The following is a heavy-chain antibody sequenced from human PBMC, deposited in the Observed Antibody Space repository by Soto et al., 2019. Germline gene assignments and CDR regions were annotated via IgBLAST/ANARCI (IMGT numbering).Heavy chain of an antibody. CDR2: IRNSGADT. CDR3: ARGFGITWQYYFDY. J-gene: IGHJ4*02. CDR1: GFTFSSYA. D-gene: IGHD3-10*01. V-gene: IGHV3-23*01. Sequence: PGGSLRLSCAASGFTFSSYAMSWVRQAPGKGLEWVSAIRNSGADTYYADSVKGRFTISRDNSKNTLYLQMNGLRAEDTAVYFCARGFGITWQYYFDYWGQGTLVTVSS.